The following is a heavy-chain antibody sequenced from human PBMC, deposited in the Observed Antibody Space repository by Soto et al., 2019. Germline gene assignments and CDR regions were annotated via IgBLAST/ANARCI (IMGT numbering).Heavy chain of an antibody. J-gene: IGHJ4*02. Sequence: GGSLRLSCAASGFTFDDYAMHWVRQAPGKGLEWVSGISWNSGSIGYADSVKGRFTISRDNAKNSLYLQMNSLRAEDTALYYCARRTEYYDFWSGPFDYWGQGTLVTVSS. CDR1: GFTFDDYA. D-gene: IGHD3-3*01. V-gene: IGHV3-9*01. CDR3: ARRTEYYDFWSGPFDY. CDR2: ISWNSGSI.